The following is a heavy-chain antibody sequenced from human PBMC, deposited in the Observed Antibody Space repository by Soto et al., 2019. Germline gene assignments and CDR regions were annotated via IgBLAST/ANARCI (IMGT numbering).Heavy chain of an antibody. CDR3: LTSGIFGVRRSYYYQDLDV. D-gene: IGHD3-3*01. CDR1: GFTFTRAW. V-gene: IGHV3-15*01. J-gene: IGHJ6*02. CDR2: IKSKADGGTT. Sequence: LRLSCAASGFTFTRAWMIWVRQAPGRGLEGVGRIKSKADGGTTDYGDPVKGRFTVSRDDSKSIVYLQMNSLKTDDTAVYYCLTSGIFGVRRSYYYQDLDVWGQGTPVTVSS.